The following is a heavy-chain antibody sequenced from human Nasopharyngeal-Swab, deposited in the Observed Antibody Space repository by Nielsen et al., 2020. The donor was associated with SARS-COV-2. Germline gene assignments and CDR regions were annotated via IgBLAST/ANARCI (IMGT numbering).Heavy chain of an antibody. CDR3: ASLPNPYQGWFDP. Sequence: GGSLRPSCKGSGCSFTSYWIGWVRQMPGKGLEWMGIIYPGDSDTRYSPSFQGQVTISADKSISTAYLQWSSLKASDTAMYYCASLPNPYQGWFDPWGQGTLVTVSS. V-gene: IGHV5-51*01. D-gene: IGHD2-2*01. J-gene: IGHJ5*02. CDR2: IYPGDSDT. CDR1: GCSFTSYW.